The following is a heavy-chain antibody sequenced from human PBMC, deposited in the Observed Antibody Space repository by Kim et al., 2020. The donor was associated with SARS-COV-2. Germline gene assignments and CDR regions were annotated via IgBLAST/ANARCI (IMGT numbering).Heavy chain of an antibody. J-gene: IGHJ4*02. D-gene: IGHD3-16*01. Sequence: GGSLRLSCAASGFTVSTSFMSWVRQAPGKGLEWVSFIHNSGNTKYADSVKGRFTISRDNSKNTLYVQMNSLRAEDTGVYYCARFGRNDSNDNSDLFDYWGQGTLVSVSS. V-gene: IGHV3-53*01. CDR3: ARFGRNDSNDNSDLFDY. CDR2: IHNSGNT. CDR1: GFTVSTSF.